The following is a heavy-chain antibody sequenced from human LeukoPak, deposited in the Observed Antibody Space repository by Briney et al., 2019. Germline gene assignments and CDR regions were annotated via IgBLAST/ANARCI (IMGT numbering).Heavy chain of an antibody. J-gene: IGHJ4*02. D-gene: IGHD6-6*01. V-gene: IGHV5-51*01. CDR3: ARHNWYSSSPGPDY. Sequence: GESLKIPCKGSGYNFTTYWIGWVRQMPGKGLEWMGIIYPGDSDTRYSPSFQGQVTISADKSISTAYLQWSSLKASDTAMYYCARHNWYSSSPGPDYWGQGTLVTVSS. CDR2: IYPGDSDT. CDR1: GYNFTTYW.